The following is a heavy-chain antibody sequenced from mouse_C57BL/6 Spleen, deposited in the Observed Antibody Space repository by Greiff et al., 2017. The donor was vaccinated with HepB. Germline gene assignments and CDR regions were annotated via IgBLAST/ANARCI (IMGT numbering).Heavy chain of an antibody. V-gene: IGHV1-20*01. CDR2: INPYNGDT. Sequence: EVQLQESGPELVKPGDSVKISCKASGYSFTGYFMNWVMQSHGKSLEWIGRINPYNGDTFYNQKFKGKATLTVDKSSSTAHMELRSLTSEDSAVYYCAREDLIYSNYGGWGFDYWGQGTTLTVSS. D-gene: IGHD2-5*01. J-gene: IGHJ2*01. CDR3: AREDLIYSNYGGWGFDY. CDR1: GYSFTGYF.